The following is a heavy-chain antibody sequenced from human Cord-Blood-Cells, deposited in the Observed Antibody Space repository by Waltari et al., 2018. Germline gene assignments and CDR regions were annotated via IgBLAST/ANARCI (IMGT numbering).Heavy chain of an antibody. CDR2: IRSKAYGGTT. CDR1: GFTFGDYA. Sequence: EVQLVESGGGLVQPGRSLRLSCTASGFTFGDYAMSWVRQAPGKGLEWVGLIRSKAYGGTTEYAASVKGRFTISRDDSKSIAYLQMNSLKTEDTAVYYCTRGCSGGSCYSGGDYYGMDVWGQGTTVTVSS. D-gene: IGHD2-15*01. V-gene: IGHV3-49*04. CDR3: TRGCSGGSCYSGGDYYGMDV. J-gene: IGHJ6*02.